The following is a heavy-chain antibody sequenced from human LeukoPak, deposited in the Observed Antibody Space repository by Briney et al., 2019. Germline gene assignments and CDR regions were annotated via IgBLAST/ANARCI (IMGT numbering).Heavy chain of an antibody. CDR3: AKDGVGATSLDC. CDR2: IWHEGSYE. J-gene: IGHJ4*02. Sequence: GRSLRLSCAASGFTFSRYGMHGVRQAPGKGREGVAVIWHEGSYEYYADSVKGRFTISRDSSKNTLYLQMNSLRAEDTAVYYCAKDGVGATSLDCWGQGTLVTVSS. V-gene: IGHV3-33*06. CDR1: GFTFSRYG. D-gene: IGHD1-26*01.